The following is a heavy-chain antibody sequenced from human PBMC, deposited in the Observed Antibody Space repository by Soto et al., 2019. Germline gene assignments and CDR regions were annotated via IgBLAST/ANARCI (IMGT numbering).Heavy chain of an antibody. CDR2: MSFQATKK. D-gene: IGHD3-22*01. J-gene: IGHJ6*02. V-gene: IGHV3-30*04. CDR3: ARSDDSDYYDTTDFCCGLDV. CDR1: GFTFSTYA. Sequence: QVRLVESGGGVVQPGRSLRLSCAASGFTFSTYAMHWVRQAPRKGLGWVAVMSFQATKKYHAASVEGRFTISRDKSQNTPDMELSSLRSEDTALYYCARSDDSDYYDTTDFCCGLDVWGQGTTVVVSS.